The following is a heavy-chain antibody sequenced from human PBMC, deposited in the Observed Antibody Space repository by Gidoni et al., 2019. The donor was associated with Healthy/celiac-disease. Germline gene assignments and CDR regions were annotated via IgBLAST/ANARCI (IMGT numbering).Heavy chain of an antibody. CDR2: ISSSSSYI. CDR3: ARDHHYYGSGSYYGMDV. V-gene: IGHV3-21*01. CDR1: GFTFSSYS. Sequence: EVQLVESGGGLVKPGGSLRLSCAASGFTFSSYSMNWVRQAPGKGLEWFSSISSSSSYIYYADSVKGRFTISRDNAKNSLYLQMNSLRAEDTAVYYCARDHHYYGSGSYYGMDVWGQGTTVTVSS. J-gene: IGHJ6*02. D-gene: IGHD3-10*01.